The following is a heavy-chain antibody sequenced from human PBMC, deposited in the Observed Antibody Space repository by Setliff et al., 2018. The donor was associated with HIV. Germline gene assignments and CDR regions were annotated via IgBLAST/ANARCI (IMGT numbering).Heavy chain of an antibody. CDR2: IFDSGTT. D-gene: IGHD4-17*01. CDR3: ARAFSTTLTVFDY. V-gene: IGHV4-31*03. Sequence: SETLSLTCSVSGGSAGSGGYYWSWIRQHPRKGLEWIGSIFDSGTTDYNPSVKSRVTISLDTARNQFSLKLNSATAADTAVYYCARAFSTTLTVFDYWGQGSLVTVSS. CDR1: GGSAGSGGYY. J-gene: IGHJ4*02.